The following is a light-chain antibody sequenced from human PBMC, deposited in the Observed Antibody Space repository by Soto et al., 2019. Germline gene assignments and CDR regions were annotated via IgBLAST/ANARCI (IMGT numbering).Light chain of an antibody. Sequence: EIVLTQSPATLSLSPGERATLSCRASQSVSTNYLAWYQQKPGQAPRLLIYDASTRATDIPDRFSGSGSGTDFTLTISRLEPEDFAVYYCQQYGSSPPYSFGQGTKLEIK. CDR2: DAS. CDR1: QSVSTNY. CDR3: QQYGSSPPYS. J-gene: IGKJ2*03. V-gene: IGKV3-20*01.